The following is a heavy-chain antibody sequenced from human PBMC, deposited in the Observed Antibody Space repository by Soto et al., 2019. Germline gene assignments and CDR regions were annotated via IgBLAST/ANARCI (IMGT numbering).Heavy chain of an antibody. V-gene: IGHV1-46*03. D-gene: IGHD4-17*01. J-gene: IGHJ2*01. CDR3: ARTHDCVYYGGRGRYFDL. CDR2: INPSGGST. Sequence: QVQLVQSGAEVKKPGASVKVSCKASGYTLTNYYMHWVRQAPGQGLEWMGVINPSGGSTSYAQKFQGRATLTRDTSTSTVYMERSSLSSEDTAVYYCARTHDCVYYGGRGRYFDLWCRGTLVTVSS. CDR1: GYTLTNYY.